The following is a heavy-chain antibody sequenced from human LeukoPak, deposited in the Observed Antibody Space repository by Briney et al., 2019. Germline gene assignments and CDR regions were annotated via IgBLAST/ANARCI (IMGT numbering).Heavy chain of an antibody. CDR2: ISGSGGST. CDR3: AKGARYYGSGSPEDFDI. D-gene: IGHD3-10*01. Sequence: GGSLRLSCAASGFTFSSYAMSWVRQAPGKGLEWVSAISGSGGSTYYADSVKGRFTISRDNSKNTLYLQMNSLRAEDTAVYYCAKGARYYGSGSPEDFDIWGQGTMVTVSS. J-gene: IGHJ3*02. V-gene: IGHV3-23*01. CDR1: GFTFSSYA.